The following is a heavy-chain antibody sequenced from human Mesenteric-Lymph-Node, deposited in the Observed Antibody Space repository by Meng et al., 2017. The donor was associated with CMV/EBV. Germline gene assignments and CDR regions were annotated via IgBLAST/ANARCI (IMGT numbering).Heavy chain of an antibody. CDR1: GFTFSSYS. V-gene: IGHV3-21*01. Sequence: GGPLRLSCAASGFTFSSYSMNWVRQAPGKGLEWVSSISSSSSYIYYADSVKGRFTISRDNARNSLYLQMNSLRAEDTAVYYCARDGYSSSRSFDYWGQGTLVTVSS. CDR2: ISSSSSYI. D-gene: IGHD6-6*01. CDR3: ARDGYSSSRSFDY. J-gene: IGHJ4*02.